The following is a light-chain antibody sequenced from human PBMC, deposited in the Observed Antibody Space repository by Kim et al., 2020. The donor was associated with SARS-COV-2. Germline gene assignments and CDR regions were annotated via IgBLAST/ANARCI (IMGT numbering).Light chain of an antibody. Sequence: EIVLTQSPGTLSLSPGERATLSCRASQSVSSSYLAWYHQKPGQAPRLLIYGASIRATGIPDRFSGSGSGTDFTLTISRLEPEDFAVYYCQQYGSSPWTFGQGTKVDIK. CDR3: QQYGSSPWT. CDR2: GAS. CDR1: QSVSSSY. J-gene: IGKJ1*01. V-gene: IGKV3-20*01.